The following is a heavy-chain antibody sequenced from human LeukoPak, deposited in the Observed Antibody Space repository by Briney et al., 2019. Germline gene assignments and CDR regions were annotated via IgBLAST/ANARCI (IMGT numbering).Heavy chain of an antibody. CDR2: IIPIFGTA. J-gene: IGHJ4*02. CDR3: ARPRHYYDSSGYYY. CDR1: GGTFISYA. D-gene: IGHD3-22*01. V-gene: IGHV1-69*05. Sequence: GASVKVSCKASGGTFISYAISWVRQAPGQGLEWMGGIIPIFGTANYAQKLQGRVTMTTDTSTSTAYMELRSLRSDDTAVYYCARPRHYYDSSGYYYWGQGTLVTVSS.